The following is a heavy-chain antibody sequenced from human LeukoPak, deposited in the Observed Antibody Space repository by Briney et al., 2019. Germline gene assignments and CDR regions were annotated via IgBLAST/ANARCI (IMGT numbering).Heavy chain of an antibody. CDR2: MNPKSGGT. CDR1: GYTFTGYY. CDR3: ARCPDIWTGEKFDY. D-gene: IGHD3-9*01. V-gene: IGHV1-2*02. Sequence: ASVKVSRKASGYTFTGYYVHWVRQAPGQGLEWMGWMNPKSGGTNYAQKFEARVTMNRDTSISTAYMELSRLRFDDTAVYYCARCPDIWTGEKFDYWGQGTLVTVSS. J-gene: IGHJ4*02.